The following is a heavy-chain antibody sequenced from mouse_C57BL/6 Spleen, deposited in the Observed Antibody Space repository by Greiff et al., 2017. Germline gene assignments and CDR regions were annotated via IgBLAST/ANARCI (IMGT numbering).Heavy chain of an antibody. D-gene: IGHD2-4*01. CDR3: ARDPLYDYDAWFAY. Sequence: EVQLQQSGGGLVKPGGSLKLSCAASGFTFSSYAMSWVRQTPEKRLEWVATISDGGSYTYYPDNVKGRFTISRDNAKNNLYLQMSHLKSEDTAMYYCARDPLYDYDAWFAYWGQGTLVTVSA. CDR2: ISDGGSYT. J-gene: IGHJ3*01. CDR1: GFTFSSYA. V-gene: IGHV5-4*01.